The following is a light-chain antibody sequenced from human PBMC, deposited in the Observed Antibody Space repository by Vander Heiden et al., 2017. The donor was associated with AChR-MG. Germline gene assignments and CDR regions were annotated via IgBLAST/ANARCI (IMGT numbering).Light chain of an antibody. V-gene: IGLV2-14*03. CDR1: SSDVGGYNY. CDR3: SSYTSSSTVV. J-gene: IGLJ2*01. Sequence: QSALTQPASVSGSPGQSITISCTGTSSDVGGYNYVSWYQQHPGKSAKLMIYDVSKRPSGVSNRFSGSKSGNTASRTISGLQAEDEADYYCSSYTSSSTVVFGGGTKLTVL. CDR2: DVS.